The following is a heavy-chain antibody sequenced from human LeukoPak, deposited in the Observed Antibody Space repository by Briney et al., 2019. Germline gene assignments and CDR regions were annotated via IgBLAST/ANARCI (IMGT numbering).Heavy chain of an antibody. CDR3: ARGLLFSWFDP. CDR1: GGSISSGGYY. J-gene: IGHJ5*02. CDR2: IYYSGSS. D-gene: IGHD2-21*02. V-gene: IGHV4-31*03. Sequence: SQTLSLTCTVSGGSISSGGYYWSWIRQHPGKGLEWIGYIYYSGSSYYNPSLKSRVTISVDTSKNQSSLKLSSVTAADTAVYYCARGLLFSWFDPWGQGTLVTVSS.